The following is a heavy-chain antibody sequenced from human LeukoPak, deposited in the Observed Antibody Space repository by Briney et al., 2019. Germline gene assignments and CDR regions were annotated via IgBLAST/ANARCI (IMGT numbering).Heavy chain of an antibody. CDR1: GFTFSSYG. J-gene: IGHJ3*02. Sequence: GGSLRLSCAASGFTFSSYGMHWVRQAPGKGLERVAVIWYDGSNKYYADSVKGRFTISRDNSKNTLYLQMNSLRAEDTAVYYCANRPRDTSGYYLGAFDIWGQGTMVTISS. CDR3: ANRPRDTSGYYLGAFDI. CDR2: IWYDGSNK. V-gene: IGHV3-33*06. D-gene: IGHD3-22*01.